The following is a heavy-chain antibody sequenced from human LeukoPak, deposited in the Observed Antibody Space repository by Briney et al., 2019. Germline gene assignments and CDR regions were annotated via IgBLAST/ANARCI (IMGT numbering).Heavy chain of an antibody. CDR1: GFTFSSYW. CDR3: ARSYYYDSSGYNYFDY. V-gene: IGHV3-74*01. D-gene: IGHD3-22*01. J-gene: IGHJ4*02. Sequence: PGGSLRLXCAASGFTFSSYWMHWVRQAPGKGLVWVSRINSDGSSTSYADSVKGRFTISRDNAKNTLYLQMNSLRAEDTAVYYCARSYYYDSSGYNYFDYWGQGTLVTVSS. CDR2: INSDGSST.